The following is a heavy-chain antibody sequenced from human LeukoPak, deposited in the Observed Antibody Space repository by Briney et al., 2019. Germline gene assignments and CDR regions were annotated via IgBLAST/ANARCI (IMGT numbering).Heavy chain of an antibody. J-gene: IGHJ4*02. Sequence: GGSLRLSCAASGFALTSYGMHWVRQAPGKGLEWVGRIKSKTDGGTTDYAAPVKGRFTISRDDSKNTLYLQMNSLKTEDTAVYYCTTMMENYDILTGYYNLQYYFDYWGQGTLVTVSS. D-gene: IGHD3-9*01. CDR1: GFALTSYG. CDR3: TTMMENYDILTGYYNLQYYFDY. CDR2: IKSKTDGGTT. V-gene: IGHV3-15*01.